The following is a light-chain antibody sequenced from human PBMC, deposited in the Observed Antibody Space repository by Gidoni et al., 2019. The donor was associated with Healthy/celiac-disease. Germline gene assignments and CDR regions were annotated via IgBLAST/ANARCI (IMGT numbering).Light chain of an antibody. J-gene: IGKJ2*01. CDR3: QQYDNTRYT. CDR2: ASS. CDR1: KDISNY. Sequence: DIHMTQSPSSLSASVGDRVTITCHASKDISNYLNWYQQKPVKAPKLLIYASSNLERGVPSRFSGSGSGTDFTFTISSLQPEDIATYYCQQYDNTRYTFGQGTKLEIK. V-gene: IGKV1-33*01.